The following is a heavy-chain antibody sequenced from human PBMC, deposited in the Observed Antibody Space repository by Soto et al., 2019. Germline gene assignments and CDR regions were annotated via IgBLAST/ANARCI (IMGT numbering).Heavy chain of an antibody. CDR3: ARDLGSTNYYFDY. CDR2: IWYDASNK. Sequence: PGGSLRLSCAASGFTFSGYGFHWVRQAPGKGLEWVAVIWYDASNKYYVDSVKGRFTISRDNSKNTLYLQMNSLRAEDTAVYYCARDLGSTNYYFDYWGQGTLVTSPQ. V-gene: IGHV3-33*01. CDR1: GFTFSGYG. J-gene: IGHJ4*02. D-gene: IGHD2-2*03.